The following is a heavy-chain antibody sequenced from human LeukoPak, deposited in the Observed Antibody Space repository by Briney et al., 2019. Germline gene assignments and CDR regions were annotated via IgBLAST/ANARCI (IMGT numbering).Heavy chain of an antibody. Sequence: GGSLRLSCAASGFTFSSYWMHWVRQAPGKGLVWVSRINTDGSSTSYADSVKGRFTISRDNAKNTLYLQMNSLRAEDTAVYYCARGGGTTIFGVVPDYYYYYMDVWGKGTTVTVSS. J-gene: IGHJ6*03. V-gene: IGHV3-74*01. D-gene: IGHD3-3*01. CDR2: INTDGSST. CDR3: ARGGGTTIFGVVPDYYYYYMDV. CDR1: GFTFSSYW.